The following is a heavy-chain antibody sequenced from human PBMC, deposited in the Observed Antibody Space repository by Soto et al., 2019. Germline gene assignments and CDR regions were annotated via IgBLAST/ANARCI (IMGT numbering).Heavy chain of an antibody. Sequence: WGSLRLSCAASGFTFSSYGMHWVRQAPGRGLEWVAVISYDGDNKYYADSVKGRFTISRDNSENTLYLQMNSLRAEDTAVYYCAKDQWKIIYCSSTSCYTEFDYWGQGTLFTVSS. CDR2: ISYDGDNK. D-gene: IGHD2-2*02. J-gene: IGHJ4*02. V-gene: IGHV3-30*18. CDR1: GFTFSSYG. CDR3: AKDQWKIIYCSSTSCYTEFDY.